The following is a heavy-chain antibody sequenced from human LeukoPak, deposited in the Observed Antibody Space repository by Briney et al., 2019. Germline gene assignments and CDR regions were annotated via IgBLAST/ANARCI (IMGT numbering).Heavy chain of an antibody. J-gene: IGHJ3*02. CDR2: IYYSGST. V-gene: IGHV4-59*01. CDR1: GGSISSYY. Sequence: PSETLSLTCTVSGGSISSYYWSWIRQPPGKGLEWIGYIYYSGSTNYNPSLKSRVAISVDTSKNQFSLKLSSVTAADTAVYYCARVKSAAQPVAFDIWGQGTMVTVSS. D-gene: IGHD2-15*01. CDR3: ARVKSAAQPVAFDI.